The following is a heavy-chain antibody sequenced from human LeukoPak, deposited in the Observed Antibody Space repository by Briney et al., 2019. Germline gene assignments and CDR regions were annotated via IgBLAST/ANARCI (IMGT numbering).Heavy chain of an antibody. CDR1: RFSLRSYD. CDR3: ASRHCSGENCYAGPLDF. J-gene: IGHJ4*02. CDR2: SYSGGST. D-gene: IGHD2-8*02. V-gene: IGHV3-53*01. Sequence: GRSLRLSCAASRFSLRSYDMHWVRQAPGKGLEWVSVSYSGGSTYYEDSVKGRFTVSSDVSKNTLYLQMNNLRGEDTAVYYCASRHCSGENCYAGPLDFWGQGIQVTVSS.